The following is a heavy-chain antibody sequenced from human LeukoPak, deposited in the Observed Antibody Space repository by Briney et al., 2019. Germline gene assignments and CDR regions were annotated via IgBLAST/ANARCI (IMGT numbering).Heavy chain of an antibody. CDR3: TRVRGDYGGTSDF. CDR1: AVTFSNYG. Sequence: GGCLRLSCTAPAVTFSNYGMDWARQGPWKGLVWVGRIKGDGSSVIYADSVKGRFTVSRDNAENTLYLHMNSLRAEDTAMYHCTRVRGDYGGTSDFWGQGTLVTVSS. J-gene: IGHJ4*02. D-gene: IGHD4-23*01. CDR2: IKGDGSSV. V-gene: IGHV3-74*01.